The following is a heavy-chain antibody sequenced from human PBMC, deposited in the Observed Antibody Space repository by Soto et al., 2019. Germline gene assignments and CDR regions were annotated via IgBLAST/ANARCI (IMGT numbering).Heavy chain of an antibody. J-gene: IGHJ4*02. CDR1: GFTFNDYW. CDR2: LNSDGTTT. Sequence: EVQLVASGGALVQPGGSLRLSCAASGFTFNDYWMHWVRQGPGRGLLWVSRLNSDGTTTNYADSVKGRFTISRDNAKNTLYLQRNSLRVEDTAVYYGARGANDYTIPRGHDYWGQGTLVTVSS. CDR3: ARGANDYTIPRGHDY. V-gene: IGHV3-74*01. D-gene: IGHD4-4*01.